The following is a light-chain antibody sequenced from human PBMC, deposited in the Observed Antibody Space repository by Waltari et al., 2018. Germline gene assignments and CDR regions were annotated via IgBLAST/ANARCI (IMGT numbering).Light chain of an antibody. CDR1: QRLLHSDGKTY. V-gene: IGKV2-29*01. CDR2: EVS. CDR3: MQGLHVLS. Sequence: DIVMTQAPLSLSVTPGQSASIPCKSTQRLLHSDGKTYLYWYPQRPGQSPQLLIYEVSRRFSGVPDRFSGSGSGTEFTLKISRVEAADVGVYYCMQGLHVLSFGGGTKVEIK. J-gene: IGKJ4*01.